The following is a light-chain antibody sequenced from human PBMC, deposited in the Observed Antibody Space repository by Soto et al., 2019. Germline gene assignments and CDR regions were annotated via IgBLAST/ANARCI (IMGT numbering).Light chain of an antibody. V-gene: IGLV4-69*01. CDR1: SGHSNYA. Sequence: QLVLTQSPSASASLGASVKLTCTLSSGHSNYAIAWHQQQSEKGPRYLMKLNSDGSHSKGDGIPERFSGSSSGAERYLTISSLPSEDEVEYYCQTWGSGIVVFGGGTKLTVL. CDR2: LNSDGSH. J-gene: IGLJ2*01. CDR3: QTWGSGIVV.